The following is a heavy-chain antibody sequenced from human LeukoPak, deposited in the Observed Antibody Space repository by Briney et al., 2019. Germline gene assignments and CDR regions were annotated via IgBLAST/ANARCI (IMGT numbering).Heavy chain of an antibody. Sequence: ASVTVSFTASGYTFTNYYMHWVRQAPGHGLGWMGIIYPSGGGSSYAQKFQGRVTMTRDTSTSTVYMELSSLTSEDTAVYYCARAYSGYSIDFWGQGTLVGVSS. J-gene: IGHJ4*02. CDR3: ARAYSGYSIDF. D-gene: IGHD3-22*01. CDR1: GYTFTNYY. CDR2: IYPSGGGS. V-gene: IGHV1-46*01.